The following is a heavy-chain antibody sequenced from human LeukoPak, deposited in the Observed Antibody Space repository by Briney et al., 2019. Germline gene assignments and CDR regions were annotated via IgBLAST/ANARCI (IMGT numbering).Heavy chain of an antibody. Sequence: SLRLSCAASGFTFDDYAMHWVRQAPGKGLEWVSGISWNSGSIGYADSVKGRFTISRDNAKNSLYLQMNSLRAEDTALYYCAKERIVGGYRYGPFDHWGQGTLVTVSS. CDR1: GFTFDDYA. CDR2: ISWNSGSI. CDR3: AKERIVGGYRYGPFDH. V-gene: IGHV3-9*01. D-gene: IGHD5-18*01. J-gene: IGHJ4*02.